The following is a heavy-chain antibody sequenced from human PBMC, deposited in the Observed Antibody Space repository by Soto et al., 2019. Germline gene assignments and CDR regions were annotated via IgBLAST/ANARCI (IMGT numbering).Heavy chain of an antibody. D-gene: IGHD6-6*01. J-gene: IGHJ4*02. V-gene: IGHV3-53*01. Sequence: EVQLVESGGGLIQPGESLSLACAASGFTVSSNYMSWVRQAPGKGLEWVSVIYSGGSTYYADSVKGRFTISRDNSKNTLYLQMNSLRAEDTAVYYCARGFEYSSTFDFWGQGALVTVSS. CDR2: IYSGGST. CDR3: ARGFEYSSTFDF. CDR1: GFTVSSNY.